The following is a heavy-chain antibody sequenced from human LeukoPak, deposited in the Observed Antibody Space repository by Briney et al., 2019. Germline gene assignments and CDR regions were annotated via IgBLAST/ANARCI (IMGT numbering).Heavy chain of an antibody. CDR3: ARRAGDYSHPYDY. J-gene: IGHJ4*02. D-gene: IGHD3-22*01. CDR2: IYSGGNT. V-gene: IGHV3-53*01. Sequence: GGSLRLSCAASGFTFINAWMAWVRQAPGKGLEWVSFIYSGGNTHYSDSVKGRFTISRDNSKNTLYLQMNSLRAEDTAVYYCARRAGDYSHPYDYWGQGTLVTVSS. CDR1: GFTFINAW.